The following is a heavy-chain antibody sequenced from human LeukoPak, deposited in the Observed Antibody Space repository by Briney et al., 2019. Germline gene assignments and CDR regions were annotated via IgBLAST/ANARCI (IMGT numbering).Heavy chain of an antibody. CDR2: ISAYNGNT. D-gene: IGHD6-19*01. CDR3: AREGQGYSSGWYRYYYYYYMDV. V-gene: IGHV1-18*01. J-gene: IGHJ6*03. Sequence: ASVKVSCKASGYTFTSYGISWVRQAPGQGLEWMGWISAYNGNTNYAQKFQGRVTITRNTSISTAYMELSSLRSEDTAVYYCAREGQGYSSGWYRYYYYYYMDVWGKGTTVTVSS. CDR1: GYTFTSYG.